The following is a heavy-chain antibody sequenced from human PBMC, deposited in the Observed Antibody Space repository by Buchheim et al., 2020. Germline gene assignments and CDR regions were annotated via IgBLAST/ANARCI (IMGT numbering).Heavy chain of an antibody. Sequence: QVQLVQSGAEVKKPGASVKVSCKASGYTFTSYYIHWVRQAPGQGLEWMGIINPSGGSTSYAQRFQGRLXMTRDTSKTTAHMDVSSLRSEDTAVYYCARAYDDFDIWGQGT. CDR2: INPSGGST. V-gene: IGHV1-46*01. CDR3: ARAYDDFDI. J-gene: IGHJ3*02. CDR1: GYTFTSYY.